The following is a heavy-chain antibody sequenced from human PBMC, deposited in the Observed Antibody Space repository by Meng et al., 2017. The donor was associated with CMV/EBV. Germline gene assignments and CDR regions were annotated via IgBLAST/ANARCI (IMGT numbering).Heavy chain of an antibody. CDR2: INWNGGST. V-gene: IGHV3-20*04. J-gene: IGHJ6*02. CDR1: GFTFDDYG. Sequence: GESLKISCAASGFTFDDYGMSWVRQAPGKGLEWVSGINWNGGSTGYADSVKGRFTISRDNAKNSLYLQMNSLRAEDTAVYYCARRGSSGWPYYYYGMDVWGQGTTVTVSS. CDR3: ARRGSSGWPYYYYGMDV. D-gene: IGHD6-19*01.